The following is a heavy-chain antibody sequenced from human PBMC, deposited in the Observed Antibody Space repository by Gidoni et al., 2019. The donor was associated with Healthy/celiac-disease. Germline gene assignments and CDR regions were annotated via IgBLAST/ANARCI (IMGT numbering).Heavy chain of an antibody. V-gene: IGHV4-34*01. J-gene: IGHJ3*02. CDR1: GGSFSGYY. CDR2: INHSGST. CDR3: ARSIQFKVVVAAPRPAFDI. D-gene: IGHD2-15*01. Sequence: QVQLQQWGAALLQPSETLSLTCAVYGGSFSGYYWSWIRQPPGRGLEGIGEINHSGSTNYNPSLKSRVTISVDTSKNQFSLKLSSVTAADTAVYYCARSIQFKVVVAAPRPAFDIWGQGTMVTVSS.